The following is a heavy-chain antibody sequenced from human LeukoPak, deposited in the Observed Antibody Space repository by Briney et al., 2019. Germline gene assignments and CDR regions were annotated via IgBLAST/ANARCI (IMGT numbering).Heavy chain of an antibody. Sequence: PVGSLRLSCAASGFTFSNYWMSWVRQAPGKGLEWVTNIHQDGNEKYYVDSVKGRFTISRDNAKNLLHLQMDSLRVEDTAVYYCARGDDFSGDYWGQGTLVTVSS. CDR2: IHQDGNEK. V-gene: IGHV3-7*04. D-gene: IGHD3/OR15-3a*01. CDR3: ARGDDFSGDY. CDR1: GFTFSNYW. J-gene: IGHJ4*02.